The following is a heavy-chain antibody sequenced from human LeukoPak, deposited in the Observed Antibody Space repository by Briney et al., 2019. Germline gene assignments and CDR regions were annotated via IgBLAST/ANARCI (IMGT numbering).Heavy chain of an antibody. CDR1: GFTFSSYG. J-gene: IGHJ3*02. CDR3: ARDRSYGSGYYYKNDAFDI. Sequence: RSLRLSCAASGFTFSSYGMHWVRQAPGKGLEWGAVIWYDGTNKYYADSVKGRFTISRDNSKNTLYLQMNRLRAEDTAVYPCARDRSYGSGYYYKNDAFDIWGQGTMVTVSS. CDR2: IWYDGTNK. D-gene: IGHD3-10*01. V-gene: IGHV3-33*01.